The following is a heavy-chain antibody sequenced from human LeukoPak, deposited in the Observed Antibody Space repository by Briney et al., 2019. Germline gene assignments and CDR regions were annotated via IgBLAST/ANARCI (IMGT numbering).Heavy chain of an antibody. V-gene: IGHV4-39*07. J-gene: IGHJ4*02. CDR3: GRNGFYSIEY. CDR1: GVSISSSSYY. D-gene: IGHD2-15*01. Sequence: SETLSLTCTVSGVSISSSSYYWGWIRQPPGKGLEWIGSIYYSGSTYYNPSLKGRVTISVDTSKNQFSLKLSSVTAADTAVYYCGRNGFYSIEYWGQGTLVTVSS. CDR2: IYYSGST.